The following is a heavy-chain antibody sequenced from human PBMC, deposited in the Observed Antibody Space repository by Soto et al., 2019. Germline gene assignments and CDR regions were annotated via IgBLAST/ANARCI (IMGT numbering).Heavy chain of an antibody. CDR2: IYPGDSDT. J-gene: IGHJ6*02. CDR1: GYSFTSYW. V-gene: IGHV5-51*01. CDR3: ARLGFNYDFLSGYYNVHHYYGIDV. Sequence: GESLKISCKGSGYSFTSYWIAWVRQMPGEGLERMGIIYPGDSDTRYSPSFQGQVTISADKSINSVYLQWSSLKASDTATYYCARLGFNYDFLSGYYNVHHYYGIDVWGQGTTVTVSS. D-gene: IGHD3-3*01.